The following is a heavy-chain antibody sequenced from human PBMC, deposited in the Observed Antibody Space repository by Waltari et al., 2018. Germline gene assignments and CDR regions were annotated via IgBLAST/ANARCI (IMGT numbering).Heavy chain of an antibody. CDR1: GFTFSSYS. D-gene: IGHD3-16*01. V-gene: IGHV3-48*01. CDR3: ARDGNLGDFDY. CDR2: ISSSSSTI. J-gene: IGHJ4*02. Sequence: EVQLVESGGGLVQPGGSLRLSCAASGFTFSSYSMNWVRQAPGKGLAWVSYISSSSSTIYYADSVKGRFTISRDNAKNSLYLQMNSLRAEDTAVDYCARDGNLGDFDYWGQGTLVTVSS.